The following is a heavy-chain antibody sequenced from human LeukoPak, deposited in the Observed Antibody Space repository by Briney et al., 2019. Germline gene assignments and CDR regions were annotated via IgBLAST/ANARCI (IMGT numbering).Heavy chain of an antibody. CDR3: AKDPGLFSRGWDGDF. CDR1: GFTFSNYA. Sequence: PGGSLRLSCAASGFTFSNYAISWVRQAPGKGLDWVSTIGGSGAKTFYADSVKGRFTISRDNSHNTVHLQMNALGAEDTAVYYCAKDPGLFSRGWDGDFRGQGTQVTVSS. V-gene: IGHV3-23*01. D-gene: IGHD6-19*01. J-gene: IGHJ4*02. CDR2: IGGSGAKT.